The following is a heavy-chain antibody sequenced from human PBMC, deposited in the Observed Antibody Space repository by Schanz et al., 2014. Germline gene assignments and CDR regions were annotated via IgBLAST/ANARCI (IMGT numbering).Heavy chain of an antibody. J-gene: IGHJ4*02. CDR3: AEQRHYYILTGTRN. CDR2: LSGSGGST. Sequence: EVQLLESGGGLVQPGGSLRLSCAASGFTFSSYAMSWVRQAPGKGLEWVSALSGSGGSTYYADSVQGRFTISSDNSNNTMYLQMNSRRAEDTAIYYCAEQRHYYILTGTRNWGQGTLVTVSS. V-gene: IGHV3-23*01. CDR1: GFTFSSYA. D-gene: IGHD3-9*01.